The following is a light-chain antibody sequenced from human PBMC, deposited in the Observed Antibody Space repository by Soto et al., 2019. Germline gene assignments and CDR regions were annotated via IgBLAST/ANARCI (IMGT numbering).Light chain of an antibody. CDR3: SSYAGSNNLV. CDR2: EVN. V-gene: IGLV2-8*01. Sequence: QSALTQPPSASGSPGQSVTIPCTGTSSDVGGYNYVSWYQQHPGKAPKLMISEVNKRPSGVPDRFSGSKSGNTASLTVSGLQAEDEADYYCSSYAGSNNLVFGGGTKLTVL. J-gene: IGLJ3*02. CDR1: SSDVGGYNY.